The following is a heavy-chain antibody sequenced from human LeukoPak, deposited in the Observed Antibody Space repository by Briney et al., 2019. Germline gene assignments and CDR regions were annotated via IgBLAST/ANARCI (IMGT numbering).Heavy chain of an antibody. CDR3: ARIEMATPFDY. CDR1: GFTFSSYS. D-gene: IGHD5-24*01. CDR2: ISSSSSHI. J-gene: IGHJ4*02. V-gene: IGHV3-21*01. Sequence: KPGGSLRLSCAASGFTFSSYSMNWVRQAPGKGLEWVSSISSSSSHIYYADSAKGRFTISRDNAKNSLYLQMNSLRAEDTAVYYCARIEMATPFDYWGQGTLVTVSS.